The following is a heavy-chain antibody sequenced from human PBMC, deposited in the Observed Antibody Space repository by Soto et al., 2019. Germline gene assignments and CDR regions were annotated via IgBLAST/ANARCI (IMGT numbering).Heavy chain of an antibody. V-gene: IGHV3-73*01. CDR3: TRPFTRYSSSSGNYYYGMDV. J-gene: IGHJ6*02. D-gene: IGHD6-6*01. CDR2: IRSKANSYAT. Sequence: GGSLRLSCAASGFTFSGSAMHWVRQASGKGLEWVGRIRSKANSYATAYAASVKGRFTISRDDSKNTAYLQMNSLKTEDTAVYYCTRPFTRYSSSSGNYYYGMDVWGQGTTVTVSS. CDR1: GFTFSGSA.